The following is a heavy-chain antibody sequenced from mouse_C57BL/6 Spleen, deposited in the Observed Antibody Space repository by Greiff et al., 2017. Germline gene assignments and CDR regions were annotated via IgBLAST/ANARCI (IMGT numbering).Heavy chain of an antibody. V-gene: IGHV1-9*01. J-gene: IGHJ4*01. CDR3: ARGYYYCSSYDYCAMDY. CDR1: GYTFTGYW. Sequence: QVQLQQSGAELMKPGASVKLSCKATGYTFTGYWIEWVKQRPGHGLEWIGEILPGSGSTNYNEKFKGKATFTADTSSNTAYMQLSSLTTEDSAIYDCARGYYYCSSYDYCAMDYWGQGTSVTVSS. CDR2: ILPGSGST. D-gene: IGHD1-1*01.